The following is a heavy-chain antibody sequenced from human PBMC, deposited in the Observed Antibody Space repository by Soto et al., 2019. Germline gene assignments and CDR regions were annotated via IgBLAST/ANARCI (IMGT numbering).Heavy chain of an antibody. CDR2: ISGSGSPT. CDR1: GCTFSSYA. V-gene: IGHV3-23*01. Sequence: GGSLRLSCAASGCTFSSYAMTWVRQAPGRGLEWVSAISGSGSPTYYADSVKGRFTISRDNSKNTLYLQMNSLRAEDTAVYYCAKVVRNYYDSGSYSHFDYWGQGTLVTVSS. D-gene: IGHD3-10*01. J-gene: IGHJ4*02. CDR3: AKVVRNYYDSGSYSHFDY.